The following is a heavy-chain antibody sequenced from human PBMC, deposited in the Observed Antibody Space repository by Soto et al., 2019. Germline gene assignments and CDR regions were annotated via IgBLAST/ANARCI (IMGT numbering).Heavy chain of an antibody. D-gene: IGHD5-18*01. CDR3: ATGPVDTAWGLRTKYYFDY. J-gene: IGHJ4*02. V-gene: IGHV1-24*01. Sequence: ASVKVSCKVSGYTLTELSMHWVRQAPGKGLEWMGGFDPEDGETIYAQKFQGRVTMTEDTSTDTAYMELSSLRSEDTAVYSCATGPVDTAWGLRTKYYFDYWGQGTLVTVSS. CDR1: GYTLTELS. CDR2: FDPEDGET.